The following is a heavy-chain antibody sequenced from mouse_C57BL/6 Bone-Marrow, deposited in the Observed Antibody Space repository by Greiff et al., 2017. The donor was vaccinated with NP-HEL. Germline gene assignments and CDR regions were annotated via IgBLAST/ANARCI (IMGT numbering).Heavy chain of an antibody. V-gene: IGHV1-7*01. Sequence: QVQLQQSGAELAKPGASVKLSCTASGYNINSYCMHWVKQRPGQGLEWIGYINPSSGYTKYNPKFKGKATLTADKSSSTAYMQLSSLTYDDATVYYCRDGAMSYWGQGTSVTVSS. CDR3: RDGAMSY. D-gene: IGHD2-3*01. J-gene: IGHJ4*01. CDR2: INPSSGYT. CDR1: GYNINSYC.